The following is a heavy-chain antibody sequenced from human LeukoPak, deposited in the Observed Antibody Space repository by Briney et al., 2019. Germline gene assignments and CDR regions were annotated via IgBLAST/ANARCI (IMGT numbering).Heavy chain of an antibody. D-gene: IGHD3-22*01. CDR1: AGSISSYY. CDR2: IYYSGST. V-gene: IGHV4-59*01. J-gene: IGHJ4*02. CDR3: AREPEGGGYYLHFDY. Sequence: SETLSLTCTVSAGSISSYYWSWIRQPPGKGLEWIGYIYYSGSTNYNPSLKSRVTISVDTSKNQFSLRLNSVTAADTAVYYCAREPEGGGYYLHFDYWGQGTLVTVSS.